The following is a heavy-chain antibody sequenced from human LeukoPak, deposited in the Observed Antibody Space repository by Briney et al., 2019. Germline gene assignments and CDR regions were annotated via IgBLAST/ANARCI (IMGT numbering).Heavy chain of an antibody. J-gene: IGHJ4*02. CDR3: ARAALDGSGCYPPQY. CDR2: INPKSGDT. D-gene: IGHD3-22*01. CDR1: GYTFTGYY. V-gene: IGHV1-2*02. Sequence: ASVKVSCTASGYTFTGYYMYWVRQAPGQGLEWMGWINPKSGDTKYAQKFQGRVTMTTETSISTAYMELKRLRSDDTAAYYCARAALDGSGCYPPQYWGQGTLVTVSS.